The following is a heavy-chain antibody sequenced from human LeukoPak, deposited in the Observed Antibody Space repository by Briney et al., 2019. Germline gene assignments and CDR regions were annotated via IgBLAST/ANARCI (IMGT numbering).Heavy chain of an antibody. Sequence: PSETLSLTCAVYGGSFSGYYWSWIRQPPGKGLEWIGEINHSGSTNYNPSLKSRVTISVDTSKNQFSLKPSSVTAADTAVYYCARGGGGYDILTGYYIRWFDPWGQGTLVTVSS. CDR3: ARGGGGYDILTGYYIRWFDP. V-gene: IGHV4-34*01. D-gene: IGHD3-9*01. CDR1: GGSFSGYY. CDR2: INHSGST. J-gene: IGHJ5*02.